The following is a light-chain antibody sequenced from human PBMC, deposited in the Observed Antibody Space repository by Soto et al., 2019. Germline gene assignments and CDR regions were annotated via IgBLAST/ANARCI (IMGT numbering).Light chain of an antibody. Sequence: QAVVTQPPSVSGAPGQRVTISCTGSSSNIGAGYDVHWYQQLPGTAPKLLIYGDSNRPSGVPDRFSGSKSGTSASLAITGLQAEDEGDYYCQSYDSSLSASVFGGGTQLTVL. CDR2: GDS. CDR1: SSNIGAGYD. CDR3: QSYDSSLSASV. V-gene: IGLV1-40*01. J-gene: IGLJ2*01.